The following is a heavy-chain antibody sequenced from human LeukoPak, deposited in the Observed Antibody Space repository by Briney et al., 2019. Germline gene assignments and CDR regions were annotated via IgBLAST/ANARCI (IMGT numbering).Heavy chain of an antibody. D-gene: IGHD3-3*01. J-gene: IGHJ4*02. Sequence: GESLKISCKGSGYTFTSYWIGWVPQLPGKGLEWMGIIYPGDSDTRYSPSFQGQVTISDDKFISTAYLQWSSLKASDTAMYYCARRGPGDFWSGYPDYWGQGTLVTVSS. CDR1: GYTFTSYW. V-gene: IGHV5-51*01. CDR2: IYPGDSDT. CDR3: ARRGPGDFWSGYPDY.